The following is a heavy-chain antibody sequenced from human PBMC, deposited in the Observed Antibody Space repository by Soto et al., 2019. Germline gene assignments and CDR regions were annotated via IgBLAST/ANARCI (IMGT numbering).Heavy chain of an antibody. CDR2: IRSNPHSHAT. V-gene: IGHV3-73*02. J-gene: IGHJ4*02. D-gene: IGHD6-13*01. Sequence: EVQLEESGGGLVHPGGSLRLSCAASGFSFSDSGVHWVRQAAGKGLEWIGRIRSNPHSHATQYAASLGGSFTISRDDVKNTAYLQLSGLTTEDTAVYYFCRQDDAAAGLDYWGQGTLVTV. CDR3: CRQDDAAAGLDY. CDR1: GFSFSDSG.